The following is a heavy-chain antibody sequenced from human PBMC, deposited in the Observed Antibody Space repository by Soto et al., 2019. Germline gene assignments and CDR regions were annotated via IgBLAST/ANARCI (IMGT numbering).Heavy chain of an antibody. CDR3: ARVSGGYDSSGYEKDYYYYGMDV. J-gene: IGHJ6*02. CDR2: ISAYNGNT. V-gene: IGHV1-18*01. Sequence: QVQLVQSGAEVKKPGSSVKVSCKASGGTFSSYAISWVRQAPGQGLEWMGWISAYNGNTNYAQKLQGRVTMTTDTSTSTAYMELRSLRSDDTAVYYCARVSGGYDSSGYEKDYYYYGMDVWGQGTTVTVSS. D-gene: IGHD3-22*01. CDR1: GGTFSSYA.